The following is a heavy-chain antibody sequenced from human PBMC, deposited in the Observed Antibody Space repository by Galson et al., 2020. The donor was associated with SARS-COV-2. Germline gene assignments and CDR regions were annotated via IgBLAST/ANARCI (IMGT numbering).Heavy chain of an antibody. CDR1: GFTFSNYW. CDR2: LYSDGTST. V-gene: IGHV3-74*01. D-gene: IGHD1-1*01. J-gene: IGHJ4*01. Sequence: GGSLRLSCAASGFTFSNYWMHWVRQVPGKGLVWVSRLYSDGTSTSYADSVKGRFTISRDNAKNTLYLQMNSLRAEDTAVYYCARDSNWNRLDYWGQGTLVTVSS. CDR3: ARDSNWNRLDY.